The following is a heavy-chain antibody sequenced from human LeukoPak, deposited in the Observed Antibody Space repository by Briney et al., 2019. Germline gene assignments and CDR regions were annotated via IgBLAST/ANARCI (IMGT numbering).Heavy chain of an antibody. J-gene: IGHJ3*02. V-gene: IGHV1-8*01. CDR2: MNPNSGNT. D-gene: IGHD2-15*01. CDR1: GYTFTSYD. CDR3: ASGCSGGSCYRIRAFDI. Sequence: ASVKFSCKASGYTFTSYDINWVRQATGQGLEWMGWMNPNSGNTGYAQKFQGRVTMTRNTSISTAYMELSSLRSEDTAVYYCASGCSGGSCYRIRAFDIWGKGTMVTVSS.